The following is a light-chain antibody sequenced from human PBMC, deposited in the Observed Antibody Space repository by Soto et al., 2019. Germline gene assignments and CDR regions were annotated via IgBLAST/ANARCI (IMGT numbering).Light chain of an antibody. CDR3: QQYGDSPFT. V-gene: IGKV3-20*01. J-gene: IGKJ3*01. Sequence: EVVLTQSPGTLSLSPGERATLSCRASQIVTINSLAWYQQKPGQPPRLLIYAASSRASAIPDRFSGSGSGTDFTLTISRLQPEDFALYYCQQYGDSPFTFGPGTRVDVK. CDR2: AAS. CDR1: QIVTINS.